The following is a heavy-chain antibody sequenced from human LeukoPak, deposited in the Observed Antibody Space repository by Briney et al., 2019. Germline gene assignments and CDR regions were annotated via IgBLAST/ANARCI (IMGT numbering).Heavy chain of an antibody. V-gene: IGHV3-48*01. CDR2: IRRSSSTI. D-gene: IGHD6-19*01. CDR3: ARIKSDSSGWYDFDH. Sequence: PGGSLRLSCVGSGFTFSSYIMNWVRQAPGKGLEWVAHIRRSSSTIYYADSVKGRFTISRDDAKNSLYLQMNSLRAEDTAVYYCARIKSDSSGWYDFDHWGQGTLVTVSS. CDR1: GFTFSSYI. J-gene: IGHJ4*02.